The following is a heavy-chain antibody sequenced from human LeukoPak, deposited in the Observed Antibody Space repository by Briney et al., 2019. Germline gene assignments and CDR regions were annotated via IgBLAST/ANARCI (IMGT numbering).Heavy chain of an antibody. D-gene: IGHD4-23*01. CDR2: IYYSGST. CDR1: GGSISSSSYY. Sequence: PSETLSLTCTVSGGSISSSSYYWGWIRQPPGKGLEWIASIYYSGSTYYNPSRKSRLNISVDTSKNQLSLNLSSVTAADTAVYYCARRLAGYSLGGNYWGQGTLVTVSS. J-gene: IGHJ4*02. V-gene: IGHV4-39*01. CDR3: ARRLAGYSLGGNY.